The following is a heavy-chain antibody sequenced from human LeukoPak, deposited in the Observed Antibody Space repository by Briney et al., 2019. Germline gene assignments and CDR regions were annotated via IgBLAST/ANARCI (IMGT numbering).Heavy chain of an antibody. CDR1: GFTFDDYG. Sequence: GGSLRLSCAASGFTFDDYGMSWVRQAPGKGLEWVSGINWNGGGTGYADSVKGRFTISRDNSKNTLYLQMNSLRAEDTAVYYCARGYLGPTAILMDVWGQGTTVTVSS. CDR3: ARGYLGPTAILMDV. D-gene: IGHD5-18*01. V-gene: IGHV3-20*04. J-gene: IGHJ6*02. CDR2: INWNGGGT.